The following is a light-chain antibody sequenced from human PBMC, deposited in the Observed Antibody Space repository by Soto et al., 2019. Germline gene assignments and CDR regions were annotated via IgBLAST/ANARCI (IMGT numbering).Light chain of an antibody. CDR1: ANDY. Sequence: QSALAQPASVSGSPGQSITISCSGSANDYVSWYQHHPGKAPRLLLYEVTHRPSGVSHRFSGSKSGNTASLTISGLQPEDEAHYYCTSFISRTFPILFGGGTQLTVL. J-gene: IGLJ2*01. V-gene: IGLV2-14*01. CDR2: EVT. CDR3: TSFISRTFPIL.